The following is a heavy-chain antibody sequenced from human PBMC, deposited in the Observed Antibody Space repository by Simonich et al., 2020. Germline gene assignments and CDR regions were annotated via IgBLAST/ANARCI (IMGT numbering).Heavy chain of an antibody. CDR3: AKDSSLVGATDWFDP. Sequence: EVQLLESGGGLVQPGGSLRLSCAASGFTFSSYAMSWVRQAPGKGQERVSAFRGSGGIIYYADSVKGRFTISRDNSKNTLYLQMNSLRAEDTAVYYCAKDSSLVGATDWFDPWGQGTLVTVSS. D-gene: IGHD1-26*01. V-gene: IGHV3-23*01. J-gene: IGHJ5*02. CDR1: GFTFSSYA. CDR2: FRGSGGII.